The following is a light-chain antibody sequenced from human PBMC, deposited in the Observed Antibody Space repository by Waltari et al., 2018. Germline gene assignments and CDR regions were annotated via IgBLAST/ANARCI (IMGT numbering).Light chain of an antibody. CDR2: GSS. CDR1: QSVSSNY. V-gene: IGKV3-20*01. CDR3: QQYGRSWNT. J-gene: IGKJ2*01. Sequence: EIVLTQSPGTLSLSPGERATPSYRASQSVSSNYLAWYQQRPGQAPRLLIHGSSSRATGIPDRFSGSGSGTDFTLTISRLEPEDFAVYYCQQYGRSWNTFGQGTKLEIK.